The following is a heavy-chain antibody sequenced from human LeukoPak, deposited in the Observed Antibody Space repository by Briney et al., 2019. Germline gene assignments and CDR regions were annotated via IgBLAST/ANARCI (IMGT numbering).Heavy chain of an antibody. CDR1: GGSISSYY. J-gene: IGHJ5*02. Sequence: SETLYLTCTVSGGSISSYYWSWIRQPPGKGLEWIGYIYYSGSTNYNPSLKSRVTISVDTSKNQFSLKLSSVTAADTAVYYCARDGGNCSCGSCPFDPWGQGTLVTVSS. CDR3: ARDGGNCSCGSCPFDP. CDR2: IYYSGST. V-gene: IGHV4-59*01. D-gene: IGHD2-15*01.